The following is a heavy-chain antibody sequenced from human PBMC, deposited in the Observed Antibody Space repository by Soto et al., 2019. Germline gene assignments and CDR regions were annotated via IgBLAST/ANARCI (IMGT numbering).Heavy chain of an antibody. CDR3: ARTRITIFGVVPRWFDP. D-gene: IGHD3-3*01. CDR1: GFTFSSYS. CDR2: ISSSSSTI. J-gene: IGHJ5*02. V-gene: IGHV3-48*02. Sequence: PWRSLRLPCAASGFTFSSYSMNWIRQAPGKGLEWVSYISSSSSTIYYADSVKGRFTISRDNAKNSLYLQMNSLRDEDTAVYYCARTRITIFGVVPRWFDPWGQGTLVTVSS.